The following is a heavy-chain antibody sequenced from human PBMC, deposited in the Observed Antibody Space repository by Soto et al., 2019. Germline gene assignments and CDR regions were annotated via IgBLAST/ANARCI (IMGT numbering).Heavy chain of an antibody. CDR2: INTDGSSA. CDR3: VRRGYFDTSGYYGNYYYAMDV. Sequence: GGSLRLSCAASGFIFSNYWIFWVRQVPGKGLEWVSHINTDGSSANYADSVKGRFTISRDNSKNTLSLQMNSLRAEDTAVYYCVRRGYFDTSGYYGNYYYAMDVWGQGATVTVSS. CDR1: GFIFSNYW. V-gene: IGHV3-74*01. D-gene: IGHD3-22*01. J-gene: IGHJ6*02.